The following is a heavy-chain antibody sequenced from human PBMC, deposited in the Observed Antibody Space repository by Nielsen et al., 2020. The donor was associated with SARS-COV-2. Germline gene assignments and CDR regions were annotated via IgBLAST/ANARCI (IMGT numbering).Heavy chain of an antibody. CDR2: ISYDGSNK. CDR3: ASPRGGSSSWYPDDY. D-gene: IGHD6-13*01. Sequence: GGSLRLSCAASGFTFSSYGMHWVRQAPGKGLEWVAVISYDGSNKYYADSVKGRFTISRDNSKNTLYLQMNSLRAEDTAVYYCASPRGGSSSWYPDDYWGQGTLVTVSS. J-gene: IGHJ4*02. CDR1: GFTFSSYG. V-gene: IGHV3-30*03.